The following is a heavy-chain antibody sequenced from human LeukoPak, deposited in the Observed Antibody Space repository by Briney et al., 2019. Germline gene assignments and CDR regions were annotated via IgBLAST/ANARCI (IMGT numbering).Heavy chain of an antibody. V-gene: IGHV4-39*07. Sequence: SETLSLTCTVSGGSISSSSYYWAWIRQPPGKGLEWIGSIFYTGSIYYSSSLKSRVTISVDTSKNQFSLKLNSVTAADAAVYFCARDAGYSSRQLDYWGQGTLVTVSS. CDR1: GGSISSSSYY. CDR3: ARDAGYSSRQLDY. CDR2: IFYTGSI. J-gene: IGHJ4*02. D-gene: IGHD6-13*01.